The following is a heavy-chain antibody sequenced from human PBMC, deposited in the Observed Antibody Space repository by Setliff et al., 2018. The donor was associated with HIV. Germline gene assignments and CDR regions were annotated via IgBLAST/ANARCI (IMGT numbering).Heavy chain of an antibody. J-gene: IGHJ4*02. CDR1: GFTFNDYA. CDR3: VKNLYTEMWGEIFDS. CDR2: IWHDGSNQ. V-gene: IGHV3-33*06. Sequence: PGGSLRLSCAASGFTFNDYAMHWVRQAPGKGLEWVAVIWHDGSNQYYADSVKCRFTISRDNSRNTQYLQMNSLSVEDTAVYYCVKNLYTEMWGEIFDSWGRGTLVTVSS. D-gene: IGHD3-16*01.